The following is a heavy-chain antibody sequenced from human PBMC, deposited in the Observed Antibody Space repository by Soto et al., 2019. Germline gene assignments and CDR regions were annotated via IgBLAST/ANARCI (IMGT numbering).Heavy chain of an antibody. CDR3: ARLEGLATISYYFDF. CDR1: DDSINSDKYY. J-gene: IGHJ4*02. D-gene: IGHD3-9*01. CDR2: IYYRGNA. Sequence: SETLSLTCSVSDDSINSDKYYWCWIRHPPGKGLEWIGSIYYRGNAYYNPSLQTRVTISLDKSKSQFSLKLNSVTAADSAVYSCARLEGLATISYYFDFWGPGALVTVST. V-gene: IGHV4-39*01.